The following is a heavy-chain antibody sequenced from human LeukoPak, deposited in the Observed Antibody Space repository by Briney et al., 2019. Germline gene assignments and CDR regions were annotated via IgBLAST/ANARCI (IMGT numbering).Heavy chain of an antibody. D-gene: IGHD4-11*01. J-gene: IGHJ4*02. Sequence: GASVKVSCKASGYTFTTYGISWVRQAPGQGLEWMGWISPDNGNTIYAQKVQGRVTMTTDTSTSTAYMELGGLRSDDTALYYCARLMGYSDYPFDYWGQGTLVTVSP. CDR3: ARLMGYSDYPFDY. V-gene: IGHV1-18*01. CDR2: ISPDNGNT. CDR1: GYTFTTYG.